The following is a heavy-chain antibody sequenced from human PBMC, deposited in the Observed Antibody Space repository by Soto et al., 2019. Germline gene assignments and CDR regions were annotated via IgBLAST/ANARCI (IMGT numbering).Heavy chain of an antibody. CDR3: AKDQGHYYDNTGSSVNSPY. V-gene: IGHV3-23*01. J-gene: IGHJ4*02. CDR1: GFTFSSYA. Sequence: PGGYLRLSCAASGFTFSSYAMSWFRQAPGKGLEWVSAISGSGGSTYYADSVKGRFTISRDNSKNTLYLQMNSLRAEDTAVYYCAKDQGHYYDNTGSSVNSPYWGLGT. CDR2: ISGSGGST. D-gene: IGHD3-22*01.